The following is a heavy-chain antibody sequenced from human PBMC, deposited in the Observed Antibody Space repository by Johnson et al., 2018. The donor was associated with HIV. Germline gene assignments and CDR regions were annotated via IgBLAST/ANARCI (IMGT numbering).Heavy chain of an antibody. CDR3: ARDTTTVDLGAFDI. J-gene: IGHJ3*02. D-gene: IGHD4-23*01. V-gene: IGHV3-30*14. CDR1: GFTFSSYW. Sequence: VQLVESGGGLVQPGGSLRLSCAASGFTFSSYWMSWVRQAPGKGLEWVAVISYDGSNKYYADSVKGRFTISRDNSKNTLYLQMNSLRAEDTAVYYCARDTTTVDLGAFDIWGQGTMVT. CDR2: ISYDGSNK.